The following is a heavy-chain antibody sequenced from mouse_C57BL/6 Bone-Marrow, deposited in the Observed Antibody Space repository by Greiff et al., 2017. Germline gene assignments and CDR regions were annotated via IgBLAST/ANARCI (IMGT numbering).Heavy chain of an antibody. Sequence: QVHVKQSGAELVRPGTSVKVSCKASGYAFTNYLIEWVKQRPGQGLEWIGVINPGSGGTNYNEKFKGQATLTADKSSSTAYMQLSSLTSEDSAVYFCARGFDYYGSSYFDYWGQGTTLTVSS. CDR2: INPGSGGT. CDR3: ARGFDYYGSSYFDY. CDR1: GYAFTNYL. D-gene: IGHD1-1*01. V-gene: IGHV1-54*01. J-gene: IGHJ2*01.